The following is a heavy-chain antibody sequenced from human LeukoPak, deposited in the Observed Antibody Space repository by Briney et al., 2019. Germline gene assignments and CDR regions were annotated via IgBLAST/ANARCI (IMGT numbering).Heavy chain of an antibody. CDR1: GYTFTGYY. CDR2: IIPIFGTA. D-gene: IGHD3-3*01. V-gene: IGHV1-69*13. Sequence: ASVKVSCKASGYTFTGYYMHWVRQAPGQGLEWMGGIIPIFGTANYAQKFQGRVTITADESTSTAYMELSSLRSEDTAVYYCARAGYYDFWSGYLAFDYWGQGTLVTVSS. J-gene: IGHJ4*02. CDR3: ARAGYYDFWSGYLAFDY.